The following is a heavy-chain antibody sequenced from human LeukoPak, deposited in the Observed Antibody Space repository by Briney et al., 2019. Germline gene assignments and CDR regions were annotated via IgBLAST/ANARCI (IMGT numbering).Heavy chain of an antibody. CDR2: TSYDGSNK. J-gene: IGHJ4*02. D-gene: IGHD3-22*01. CDR3: ARGDDTSGYFYSYFDY. V-gene: IGHV3-30-3*01. Sequence: GGSLRLSCAASGFPFSSYVMHWVRQAPGKGLEWVSFTSYDGSNKYYADSVKGRFTISRDNSKNTLELQMNSLRAEDTAMYYCARGDDTSGYFYSYFDYWGQGTLVTVSS. CDR1: GFPFSSYV.